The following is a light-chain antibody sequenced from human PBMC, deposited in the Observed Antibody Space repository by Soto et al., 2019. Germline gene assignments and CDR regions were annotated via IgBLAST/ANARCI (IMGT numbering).Light chain of an antibody. CDR1: QSVSSK. V-gene: IGKV3-15*01. Sequence: EIVLTQSPGTLSVSPGERATLSCRASQSVSSKLAWYQQKPGQAPRLLFYGASTGATGIPSRVSGSVSETEFTPSISRVQSEDLAVYYGQQYNNWPGTFGQGPKVEIK. J-gene: IGKJ1*01. CDR3: QQYNNWPGT. CDR2: GAS.